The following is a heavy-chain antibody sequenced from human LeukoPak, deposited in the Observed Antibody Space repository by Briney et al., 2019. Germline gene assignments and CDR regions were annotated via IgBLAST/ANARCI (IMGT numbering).Heavy chain of an antibody. Sequence: ASVKVSCKAFGYTFTSNYMHWVRQAPGQGPEWMGVISPSGGSTTYAQKFQGRVTLTRDMSTSTDYLELSSLRSEDTAVYYCARDNSVRDEAWWLNPWGQGTLVTVSS. CDR2: ISPSGGST. CDR1: GYTFTSNY. V-gene: IGHV1-46*01. D-gene: IGHD2-15*01. CDR3: ARDNSVRDEAWWLNP. J-gene: IGHJ5*02.